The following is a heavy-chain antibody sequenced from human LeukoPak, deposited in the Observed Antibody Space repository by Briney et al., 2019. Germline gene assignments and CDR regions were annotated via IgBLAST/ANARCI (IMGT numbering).Heavy chain of an antibody. Sequence: SETLSLTCTVSGGSISSSSYYWGWIRQPPGKGLEWIGSIYYSGSTYYNPSLKSRVTISVDTSKNQFSLKLSSVTAADTAVYYCASLLTMVRGVPYYFDYWGREPWSPSPQ. CDR3: ASLLTMVRGVPYYFDY. V-gene: IGHV4-39*01. J-gene: IGHJ4*02. D-gene: IGHD3-10*01. CDR1: GGSISSSSYY. CDR2: IYYSGST.